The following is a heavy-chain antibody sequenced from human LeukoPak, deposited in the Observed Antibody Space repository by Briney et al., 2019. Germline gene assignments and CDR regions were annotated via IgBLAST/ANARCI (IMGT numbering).Heavy chain of an antibody. CDR3: ATKGGFAY. Sequence: PGGSLRLSCAASGLSFSSYEMNWVRQAPGKGLEWISYISSTGSAIFYADSVKGRFTISRDNAKNSLYLQMNSLRAEDTAFYYCATKGGFAYWGQGTLVTVSS. V-gene: IGHV3-48*03. CDR2: ISSTGSAI. D-gene: IGHD5-12*01. CDR1: GLSFSSYE. J-gene: IGHJ4*02.